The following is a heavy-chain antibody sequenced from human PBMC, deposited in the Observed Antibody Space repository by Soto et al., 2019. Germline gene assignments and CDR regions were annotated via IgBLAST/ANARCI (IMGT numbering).Heavy chain of an antibody. CDR1: GFTFSSNA. CDR2: ISGSGGTT. J-gene: IGHJ3*01. D-gene: IGHD1-26*01. CDR3: TQDRALGAGDAFEV. V-gene: IGHV3-23*01. Sequence: EVQLLESGGTLVQPGGSQRLSCAASGFTFSSNAMSWVRQAPGKGLEWVSIISGSGGTTYYADSVKGRFTISRDNSKSTLYLEVSSLRAEDRAVYYCTQDRALGAGDAFEVWGQGTMVTVSS.